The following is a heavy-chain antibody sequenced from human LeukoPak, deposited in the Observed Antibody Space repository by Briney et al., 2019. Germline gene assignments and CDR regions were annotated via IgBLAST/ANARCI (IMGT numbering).Heavy chain of an antibody. J-gene: IGHJ4*02. Sequence: GASVKVSCKASGYTFTSYDINWVRQAPGQGLEWMGRINPNSGGTNYAQKFQGRVTMTRDTSISTAYMELSRLRSDDTAVYYCARADYYDSSGKLDWGQGTLVTVSS. CDR2: INPNSGGT. V-gene: IGHV1-2*06. CDR1: GYTFTSYD. CDR3: ARADYYDSSGKLD. D-gene: IGHD3-22*01.